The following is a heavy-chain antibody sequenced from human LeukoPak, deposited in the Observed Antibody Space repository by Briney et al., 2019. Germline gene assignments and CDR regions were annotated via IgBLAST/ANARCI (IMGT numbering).Heavy chain of an antibody. V-gene: IGHV3-30-3*01. D-gene: IGHD4-17*01. CDR1: GFTFSSYA. CDR2: ISYDGSNK. CDR3: AREVTTAYYFDY. J-gene: IGHJ4*02. Sequence: GGSLRLSCAASGFTFSSYAMHWVRQAPGKGLEWVAVISYDGSNKCYADSVKGRFTISRDNSKNTLYLQMNSLRAEDTAVYYCAREVTTAYYFDYWGQGTLVTVSS.